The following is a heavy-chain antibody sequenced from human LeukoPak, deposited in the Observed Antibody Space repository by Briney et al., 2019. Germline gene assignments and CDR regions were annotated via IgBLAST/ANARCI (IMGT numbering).Heavy chain of an antibody. CDR3: ARALAARSFYFDY. CDR1: VFTFSTYW. CDR2: INQNGSER. V-gene: IGHV3-7*01. D-gene: IGHD3-10*01. J-gene: IGHJ4*02. Sequence: PGGTLRLSCAASVFTFSTYWMSWVRQAPGKGLEWVANINQNGSERYLADSVKGRFTIARDNGNNSVFLQMNSLRAEDTAVYYCARALAARSFYFDYWGQGTLVTVSS.